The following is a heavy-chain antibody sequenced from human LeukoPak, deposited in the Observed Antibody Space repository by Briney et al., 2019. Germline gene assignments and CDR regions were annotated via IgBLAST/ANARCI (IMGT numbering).Heavy chain of an antibody. D-gene: IGHD4-23*01. V-gene: IGHV5-51*01. CDR1: GYSFTTYW. CDR3: AKLRWPEGDRSSFDF. CDR2: IYPSDSDT. Sequence: GESLKISCKGSGYSFTTYWIGWVRPMPGKGLDWMGIIYPSDSDTKYSPSFQGQVTISADKSINTAYLQWTSLKASDTAMYYCAKLRWPEGDRSSFDFWGQGTLVTVSS. J-gene: IGHJ4*02.